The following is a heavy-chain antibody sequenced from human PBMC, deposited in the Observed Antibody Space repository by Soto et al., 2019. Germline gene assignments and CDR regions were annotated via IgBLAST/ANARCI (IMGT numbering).Heavy chain of an antibody. V-gene: IGHV3-23*01. J-gene: IGHJ4*02. CDR1: GFTFSNYA. D-gene: IGHD2-8*01. Sequence: GGSLRLSCVASGFTFSNYAMSWVRQAPGKGLEWVSGISDSGAGTYYADYVKGRFTISRDSSMNTVYLQMNNLRAEDTSIYHCARDLPPFCDNGIFYIDQWGQGTRVTVSS. CDR3: ARDLPPFCDNGIFYIDQ. CDR2: ISDSGAGT.